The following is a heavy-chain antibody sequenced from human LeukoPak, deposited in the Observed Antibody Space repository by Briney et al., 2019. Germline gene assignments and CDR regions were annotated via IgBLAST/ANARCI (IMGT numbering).Heavy chain of an antibody. D-gene: IGHD4-17*01. Sequence: SETLSLTCTVSGGSISSYYWSWIRQPPGKGLEWIGYIYYSGSTNYNPSLKSRVTISVDTSKNQFSLKLSSVTAADTAVYYCARDDYGVGYWGQGTLVTVSS. CDR1: GGSISSYY. CDR3: ARDDYGVGY. J-gene: IGHJ4*02. V-gene: IGHV4-59*01. CDR2: IYYSGST.